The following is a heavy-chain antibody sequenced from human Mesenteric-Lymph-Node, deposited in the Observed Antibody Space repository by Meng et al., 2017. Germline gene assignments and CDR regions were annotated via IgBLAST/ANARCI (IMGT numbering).Heavy chain of an antibody. CDR2: IYSGGST. D-gene: IGHD3-10*01. J-gene: IGHJ6*02. Sequence: GESLKISCAASGFTVSSNYMSWVRQAPGKGLEWVSVIYSGGSTYYADSVKGRFTISRDNSKNTLYLQMNSLRAEDTAVYYCARAHYYDSGSYWGDYYYYYGMDVWGQGTTVTVSS. CDR3: ARAHYYDSGSYWGDYYYYYGMDV. V-gene: IGHV3-53*01. CDR1: GFTVSSNY.